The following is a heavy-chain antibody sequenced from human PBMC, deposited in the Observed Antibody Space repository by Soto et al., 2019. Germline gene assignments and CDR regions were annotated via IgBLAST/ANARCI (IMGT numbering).Heavy chain of an antibody. D-gene: IGHD2-15*01. CDR2: MNPNSGNT. J-gene: IGHJ3*02. V-gene: IGHV1-8*01. CDR3: AGGLVVVAATIDAFDI. CDR1: GYTFTSYD. Sequence: ASVKVSCKASGYTFTSYDINWVRQATGQGLEWMGWMNPNSGNTGYAQKFQGRVTMTRNTSISTAYMELSSLRSEDTAVYYCAGGLVVVAATIDAFDIWGQGTMVTVSS.